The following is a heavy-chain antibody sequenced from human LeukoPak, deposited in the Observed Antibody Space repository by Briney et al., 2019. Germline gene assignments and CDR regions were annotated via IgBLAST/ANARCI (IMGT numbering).Heavy chain of an antibody. CDR1: GYTFTGYY. CDR3: ARRGNWNYLRTYYFDY. Sequence: ASVTVSCKASGYTFTGYYMHWVRQAPGQGLEWMGWINPNSGGTNYAQKFQGRVTMTRDTSISTAYMELSRLRSDDTAVYYCARRGNWNYLRTYYFDYWGQGTLVTVSS. CDR2: INPNSGGT. D-gene: IGHD1-7*01. J-gene: IGHJ4*02. V-gene: IGHV1-2*02.